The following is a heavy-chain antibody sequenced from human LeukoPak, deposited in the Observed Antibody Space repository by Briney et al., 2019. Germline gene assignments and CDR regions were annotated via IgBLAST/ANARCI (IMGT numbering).Heavy chain of an antibody. CDR2: IYGSGTT. V-gene: IGHV4-38-2*01. CDR1: GYSISSGYY. Sequence: SETLSLTCAVSGYSISSGYYWGWVRQPPGKGLEWIGGIYGSGTTYSNPSLKSRVTISVDTSKNHFSLRLSSVTAADTAVYYCARVSHDEIPLRLFNFDHWGQGTLVTVSS. D-gene: IGHD3-3*01. J-gene: IGHJ4*02. CDR3: ARVSHDEIPLRLFNFDH.